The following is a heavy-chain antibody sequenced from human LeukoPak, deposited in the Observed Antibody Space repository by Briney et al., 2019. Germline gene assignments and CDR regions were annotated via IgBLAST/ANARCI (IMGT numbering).Heavy chain of an antibody. J-gene: IGHJ3*02. V-gene: IGHV1-2*02. CDR1: GYTFTGYY. Sequence: GASVKVSCKASGYTFTGYYMHWVRQAPGQGLEWMGWINPNSGGTNYAQKFQGRVTITADESTSTAYMELSSLRSEDTAVYYCARVLVATIRYDAFDIWGQGTMVTVSS. D-gene: IGHD5-12*01. CDR3: ARVLVATIRYDAFDI. CDR2: INPNSGGT.